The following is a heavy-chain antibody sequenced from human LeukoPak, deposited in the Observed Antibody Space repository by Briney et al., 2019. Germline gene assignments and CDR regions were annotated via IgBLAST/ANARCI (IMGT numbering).Heavy chain of an antibody. CDR3: ARTSIAVAGTFHFDY. J-gene: IGHJ4*02. Sequence: GGSLRLSCAASGFTFTSYAMHWVRQAPDKGLEWVAVISYDGSNKYYADSVKGRFTISRDNSKNTLYLQMNSLRAEDTAVYYCARTSIAVAGTFHFDYWGQGTLVTVSS. CDR2: ISYDGSNK. CDR1: GFTFTSYA. V-gene: IGHV3-30*04. D-gene: IGHD6-19*01.